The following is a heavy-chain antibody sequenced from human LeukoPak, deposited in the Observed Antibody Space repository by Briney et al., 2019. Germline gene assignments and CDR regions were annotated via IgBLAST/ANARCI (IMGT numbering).Heavy chain of an antibody. V-gene: IGHV4-59*01. CDR2: IYYSGST. D-gene: IGHD6-6*01. CDR1: GGSISSYY. Sequence: SETLSLTCTVSGGSISSYYWSWIRQPPGKGLEWIGYIYYSGSTNYNPSLKSRVTISVDTSKNQFSLKLSSVTAADTAVYYRARVSSSSLFGSWFDPWGQGTLVTVSS. CDR3: ARVSSSSLFGSWFDP. J-gene: IGHJ5*02.